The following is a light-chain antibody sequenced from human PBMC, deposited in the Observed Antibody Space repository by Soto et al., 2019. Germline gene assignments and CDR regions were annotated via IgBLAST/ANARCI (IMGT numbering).Light chain of an antibody. CDR2: GAS. V-gene: IGKV3-20*01. Sequence: EIVMTQPPATLSVPPGDRATLSCGASQSVTSKLAWYQQKPGQAPRLLISGASNRATGIPDRFSGSGSGTDFTLTISRLEPDDFALYFCQQYGGSPITFGLGARLEIK. CDR1: QSVTSK. CDR3: QQYGGSPIT. J-gene: IGKJ5*01.